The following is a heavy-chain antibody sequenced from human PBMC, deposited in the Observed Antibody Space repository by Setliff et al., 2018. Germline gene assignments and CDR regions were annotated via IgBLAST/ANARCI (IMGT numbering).Heavy chain of an antibody. Sequence: GGSLRLSCSASRFTFLSSAMSWVRQAPGKGLEWIAAITGPGFDKYHADSVKGRFTISRHNANRFLYLHMNSLRADDTALYYCTRVGRDDIGIWGQGTMVTVSS. CDR1: RFTFLSSA. CDR3: TRVGRDDIGI. J-gene: IGHJ3*02. D-gene: IGHD5-12*01. CDR2: ITGPGFDK. V-gene: IGHV3-23*01.